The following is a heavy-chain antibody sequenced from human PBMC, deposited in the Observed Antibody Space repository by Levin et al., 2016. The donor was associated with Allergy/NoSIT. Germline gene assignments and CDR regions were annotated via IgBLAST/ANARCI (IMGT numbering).Heavy chain of an antibody. Sequence: GGSLRLSCAASGFTFNLYWMSWVRQAPGKGLEWVANIKEDGSAKYYVDSVKGRFTTSRDNARNSLYLQMNSLRAEDTAVYYCVRVSYDILTGWIYDYWGQGTLVTVSS. CDR2: IKEDGSAK. J-gene: IGHJ4*02. V-gene: IGHV3-7*02. CDR3: VRVSYDILTGWIYDY. CDR1: GFTFNLYW. D-gene: IGHD3-9*01.